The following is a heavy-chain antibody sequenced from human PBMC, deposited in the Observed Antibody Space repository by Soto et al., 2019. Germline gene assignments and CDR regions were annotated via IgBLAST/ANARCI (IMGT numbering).Heavy chain of an antibody. Sequence: QVQLVQSGAEVKKPGSSVKVSCKASGGTFSSYTISWVRQAPGQGLEWMGRIIPILGIANYAQKFQGRVTITVDKSTSTAYMELSSLRSEDTAVYYCARDREDSSGYYSICDYWGQGTLVTVSS. J-gene: IGHJ4*02. V-gene: IGHV1-69*08. CDR2: IIPILGIA. D-gene: IGHD3-22*01. CDR3: ARDREDSSGYYSICDY. CDR1: GGTFSSYT.